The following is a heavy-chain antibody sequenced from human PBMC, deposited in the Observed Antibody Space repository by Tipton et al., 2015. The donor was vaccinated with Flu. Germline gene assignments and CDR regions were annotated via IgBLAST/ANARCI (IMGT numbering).Heavy chain of an antibody. Sequence: SLRLSCVASGITFSDYEMNWVRQAPGKGLEWVSYIGSDGTTKNYADSVKGRFTISRDNAKNSLYLQMNNLRADDTAVYYCAPRLGCCITTSRPDWGQGTLVTVSP. J-gene: IGHJ4*02. CDR1: GITFSDYE. V-gene: IGHV3-48*03. CDR3: APRLGCCITTSRPD. D-gene: IGHD2-2*01. CDR2: IGSDGTTK.